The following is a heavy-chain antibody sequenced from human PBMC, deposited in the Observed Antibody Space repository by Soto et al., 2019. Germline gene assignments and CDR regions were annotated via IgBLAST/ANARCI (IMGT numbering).Heavy chain of an antibody. D-gene: IGHD2-2*01. CDR3: ARGRASIIVVVPAAKEDWFDP. V-gene: IGHV4-34*01. J-gene: IGHJ5*02. Sequence: SETLSLTCAVYGGSFSGYYWSWIRQPPGKVLEWIGEINHSGSTNYNPSLKSRVTISVDTSKNQFSLKLSSVTAADTAVYYCARGRASIIVVVPAAKEDWFDPWGQGTLVNVSS. CDR1: GGSFSGYY. CDR2: INHSGST.